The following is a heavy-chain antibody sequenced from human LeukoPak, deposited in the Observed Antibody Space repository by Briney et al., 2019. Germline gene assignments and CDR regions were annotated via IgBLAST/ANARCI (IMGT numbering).Heavy chain of an antibody. CDR3: AREDGYYDSSGNYRIYYGMDV. CDR1: GYTFTGYY. V-gene: IGHV1-2*02. J-gene: IGHJ6*02. CDR2: INPNSGGT. D-gene: IGHD3-22*01. Sequence: ASVKVSCKASGYTFTGYYMHWVRQAPGQGLEWMGWINPNSGGTNYAQKFQGRVTMTRDTTISTAYMELSRLRSDDTAVYYCAREDGYYDSSGNYRIYYGMDVWGQGTTVTVSS.